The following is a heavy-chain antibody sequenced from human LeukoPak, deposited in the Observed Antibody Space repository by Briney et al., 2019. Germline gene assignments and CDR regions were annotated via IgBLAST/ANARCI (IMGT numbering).Heavy chain of an antibody. D-gene: IGHD5-12*01. J-gene: IGHJ3*02. Sequence: ASVKVSCKASGYTFTSNYIHWVRQAPGQGLEWMGMIYPRDGSTSYAQKFQGRVTVTRDTSTSTVHMELSGLRSEDTAVYYCARGQSGAFDIWGQGTMVTVSS. CDR2: IYPRDGST. CDR3: ARGQSGAFDI. V-gene: IGHV1-46*01. CDR1: GYTFTSNY.